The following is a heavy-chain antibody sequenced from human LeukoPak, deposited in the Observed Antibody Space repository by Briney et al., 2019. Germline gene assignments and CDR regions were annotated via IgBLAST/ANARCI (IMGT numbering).Heavy chain of an antibody. J-gene: IGHJ4*02. CDR2: INSDGSST. Sequence: GGSLRLSCAASGFTFSSYWMHWVRHAPGKGLVWVSRINSDGSSTSYADSVKGRFTISRDNAKNTLYLQMNSLRAEDTAVYYCARDSSRAYCGGDCYPFDYWGQGTLVTVSS. CDR1: GFTFSSYW. D-gene: IGHD2-21*02. V-gene: IGHV3-74*01. CDR3: ARDSSRAYCGGDCYPFDY.